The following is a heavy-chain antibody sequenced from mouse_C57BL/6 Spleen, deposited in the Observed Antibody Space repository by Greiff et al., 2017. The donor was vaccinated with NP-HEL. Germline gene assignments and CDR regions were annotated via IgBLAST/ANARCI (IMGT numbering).Heavy chain of an antibody. CDR1: GYTFTSYW. J-gene: IGHJ4*01. V-gene: IGHV1-7*01. CDR3: ARRGYGKGDAMDY. D-gene: IGHD2-10*02. CDR2: INPSSGYT. Sequence: QVQLKQSGAELAKPGASVKLSCKASGYTFTSYWMHWVKQRPGQGLEWIGYINPSSGYTKYNQKFKDKATLTADKSSSTAYMQLSSLTYEDSAVYYCARRGYGKGDAMDYWGQGTSVTVSS.